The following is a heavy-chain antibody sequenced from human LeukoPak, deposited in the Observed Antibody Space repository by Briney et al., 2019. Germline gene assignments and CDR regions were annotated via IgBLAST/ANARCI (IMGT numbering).Heavy chain of an antibody. Sequence: GGSLRLSCAASGFTFSSCEMNWVRQAPGRGLEWVSYISSSGSTIYYADSVKGRFTISRDNAKNSLYLQMNSLRAEDTAVYYCARSYGEDLDYWGQGTLVTVSS. CDR1: GFTFSSCE. CDR3: ARSYGEDLDY. D-gene: IGHD4-17*01. J-gene: IGHJ4*02. CDR2: ISSSGSTI. V-gene: IGHV3-48*03.